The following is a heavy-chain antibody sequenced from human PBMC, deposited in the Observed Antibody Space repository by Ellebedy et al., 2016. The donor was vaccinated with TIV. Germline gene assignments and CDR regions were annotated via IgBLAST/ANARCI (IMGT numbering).Heavy chain of an antibody. Sequence: GESLKISXSASGFTFSRSAMAWVRQAPGKGLEWVSTISANAGETYYADSVRGRFTISRDNSKNTLYLQMNGLRGEDTAIYYCAKEPQILAVGLDYWGQGTLVTVSS. CDR3: AKEPQILAVGLDY. CDR1: GFTFSRSA. J-gene: IGHJ4*02. V-gene: IGHV3-23*01. CDR2: ISANAGET. D-gene: IGHD1-26*01.